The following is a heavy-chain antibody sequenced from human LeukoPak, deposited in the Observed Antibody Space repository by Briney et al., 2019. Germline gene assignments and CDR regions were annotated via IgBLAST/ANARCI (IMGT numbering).Heavy chain of an antibody. D-gene: IGHD2-2*01. CDR1: GFTFSSYS. Sequence: GGSLRLSCAASGFTFSSYSMNWVRQAPGKGLEWVSSISSSSSYIYYADSVKGRFTISRDNAKNSLYLQMNSLRAEDTAVYYCARDIGYCSSTSCYRYGMDVWGKGTTVTVSS. V-gene: IGHV3-21*01. CDR3: ARDIGYCSSTSCYRYGMDV. CDR2: ISSSSSYI. J-gene: IGHJ6*04.